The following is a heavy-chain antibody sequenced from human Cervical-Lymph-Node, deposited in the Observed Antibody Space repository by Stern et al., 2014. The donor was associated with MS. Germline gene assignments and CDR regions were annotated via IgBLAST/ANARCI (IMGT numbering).Heavy chain of an antibody. J-gene: IGHJ4*02. CDR2: ISYDGSNK. D-gene: IGHD6-19*01. CDR3: AKDPEPWSSSGWYFDY. Sequence: VQLVEPGGGVVQPGRSLRLSCAASGFTFSSYGMHWVRQAPGMGLEWVAVISYDGSNKYYADSGKGRFTISRDNSKNTLYLQMNSLRAEDTAVYYCAKDPEPWSSSGWYFDYWGQGTLVTVSS. CDR1: GFTFSSYG. V-gene: IGHV3-30*18.